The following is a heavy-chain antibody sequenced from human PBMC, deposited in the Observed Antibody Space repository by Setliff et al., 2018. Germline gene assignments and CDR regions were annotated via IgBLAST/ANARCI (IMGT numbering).Heavy chain of an antibody. D-gene: IGHD3-22*01. Sequence: ASVKVSCKASGYSFQRYGINWLRQAPGQGLEWLGWISSYNGNTKYAQTVQDRIRVTTDTSTSTSYMELRSLRSDDTAVYFCARSSDSGYYHQRDAFDIWGQGTTVTVSS. CDR3: ARSSDSGYYHQRDAFDI. CDR1: GYSFQRYG. CDR2: ISSYNGNT. J-gene: IGHJ3*02. V-gene: IGHV1-18*04.